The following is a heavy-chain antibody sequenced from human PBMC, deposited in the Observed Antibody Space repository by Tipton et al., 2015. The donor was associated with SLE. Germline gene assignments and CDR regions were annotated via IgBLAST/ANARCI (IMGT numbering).Heavy chain of an antibody. Sequence: SLRLSCAASRISFSSYWMSWVRQAPGKGPEWVANMNQDGYERYYAESVKGRFTISRDNAKNFLFLQMNSLRAEDTAVYYCARESHASFDIWGQGTMVAVSS. CDR2: MNQDGYER. J-gene: IGHJ3*02. CDR3: ARESHASFDI. V-gene: IGHV3-7*01. CDR1: RISFSSYW.